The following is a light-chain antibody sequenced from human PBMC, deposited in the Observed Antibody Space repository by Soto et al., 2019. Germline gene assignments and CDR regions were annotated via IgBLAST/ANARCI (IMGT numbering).Light chain of an antibody. CDR2: AAS. J-gene: IGKJ5*01. V-gene: IGKV1-27*01. CDR3: QNHDSAPIT. Sequence: DIKMTQSPSSRSASVGDRVTITCRASQGISNYLAWYQQKPGKVPNLLIYAASTLQSGVPSRFSGSGSGTDFTLTISNLQPGDVATYYCQNHDSAPITVGQGTRLEIK. CDR1: QGISNY.